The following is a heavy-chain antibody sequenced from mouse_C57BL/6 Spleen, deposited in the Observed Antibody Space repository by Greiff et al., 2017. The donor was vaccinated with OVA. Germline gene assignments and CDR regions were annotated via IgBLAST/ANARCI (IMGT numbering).Heavy chain of an antibody. CDR3: ARSTVVPYWYFDV. CDR1: GFTFSDYY. V-gene: IGHV5-16*01. J-gene: IGHJ1*03. Sequence: EVQLVESEGGLVQPGSSMKLSCTASGFTFSDYYMAWVRQVPEKGLEWVANINYDGSSTYYLDSLKSRFIISRDNAKNILYLQMSSLKSEDTATYYCARSTVVPYWYFDVWGTGTTVTVSS. CDR2: INYDGSST. D-gene: IGHD1-1*01.